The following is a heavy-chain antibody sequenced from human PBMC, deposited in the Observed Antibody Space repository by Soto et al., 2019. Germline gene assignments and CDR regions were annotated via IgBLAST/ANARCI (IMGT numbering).Heavy chain of an antibody. CDR2: IYHSGST. CDR1: GGSISSSNW. V-gene: IGHV4-4*02. D-gene: IGHD3-10*01. CDR3: ARTGGSYYYYYGMDV. J-gene: IGHJ6*02. Sequence: SETLSLTCAVSGGSISSSNWWSWVRQPPGKGLEWIGEIYHSGSTNYNPSLKSRVTISVDTSKNQFSLKLSSVTAADTAVYYCARTGGSYYYYYGMDVWGQGTTVTVPS.